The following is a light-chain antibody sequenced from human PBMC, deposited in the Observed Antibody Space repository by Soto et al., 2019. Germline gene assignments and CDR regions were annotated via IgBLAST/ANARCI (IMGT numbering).Light chain of an antibody. CDR3: AAWDDSLSAVV. CDR1: NSNIGSNS. Sequence: QSVLTQPPSASGTPGQTVTITCSGSNSNIGSNSVNWFQHLPGAVPKLLIFSNNQRPSGVPDRFSGSKSGTSASLAISGLQTEDESDYYCAAWDDSLSAVVFGGGTKLTVL. J-gene: IGLJ2*01. V-gene: IGLV1-44*01. CDR2: SNN.